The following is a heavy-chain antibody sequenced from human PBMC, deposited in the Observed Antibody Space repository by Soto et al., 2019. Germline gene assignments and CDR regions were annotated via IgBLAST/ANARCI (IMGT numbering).Heavy chain of an antibody. Sequence: EVQLVESGGGVVQPGGSLRLSCAASGIPVSSNYMTWVRQAPGKGLEWVSVLHSGGDTYYANSVKGRFTITRHDSTNTLFLQMNSLTAEDTAVYYFARDGPYYYASRMDVWGQGTTVTVSS. J-gene: IGHJ6*02. CDR3: ARDGPYYYASRMDV. V-gene: IGHV3-53*04. CDR2: LHSGGDT. D-gene: IGHD3-10*01. CDR1: GIPVSSNY.